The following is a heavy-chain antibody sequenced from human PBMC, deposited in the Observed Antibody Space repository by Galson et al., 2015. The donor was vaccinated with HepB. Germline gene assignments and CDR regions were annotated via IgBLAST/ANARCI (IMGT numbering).Heavy chain of an antibody. CDR1: GYTFTSYG. Sequence: SVKVSCKASGYTFTSYGISWVRQAPGQGLEWMGWISAYNGNTNYAQKLQGRVTMTTDTSTSTAYMELRSLRSDDTAVYYCARVRSMVRGVIIFWYFDLRGRGTLVTVSS. V-gene: IGHV1-18*01. J-gene: IGHJ2*01. CDR2: ISAYNGNT. D-gene: IGHD3-10*01. CDR3: ARVRSMVRGVIIFWYFDL.